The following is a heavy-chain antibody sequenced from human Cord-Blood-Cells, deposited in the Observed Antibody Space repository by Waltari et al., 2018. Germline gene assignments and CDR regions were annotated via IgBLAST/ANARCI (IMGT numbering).Heavy chain of an antibody. CDR1: GYSISSGYY. CDR2: IYHSGST. V-gene: IGHV4-38-2*02. CDR3: ARDPARGEAVADDY. J-gene: IGHJ4*02. D-gene: IGHD6-19*01. Sequence: QVQLQESGPGLVKPSETLSCPCAVSGYSISSGYYWGWVRHPPGKGLEWIGSIYHSGSTYYNPSLKSRVTISVDTSKNQFSLKLSSVTAADTAVYYCARDPARGEAVADDYWAREPWSPSPQ.